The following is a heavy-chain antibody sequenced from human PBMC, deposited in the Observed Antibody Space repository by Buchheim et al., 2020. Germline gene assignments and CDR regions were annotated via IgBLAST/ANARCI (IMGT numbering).Heavy chain of an antibody. CDR2: IYHSGST. D-gene: IGHD6-19*01. V-gene: IGHV4-4*01. Sequence: QVQLQESGPGLVKPSWTLSLTCAVSGGSICSSYWWSWVRQPPGKGLEWIGEIYHSGSTNYNPSLKSRVTISVDKSKNQFSLKSRSVTAEQTAVYCCARKRYGSGWVFDYWGQGTL. CDR3: ARKRYGSGWVFDY. J-gene: IGHJ4*02. CDR1: GGSICSSYW.